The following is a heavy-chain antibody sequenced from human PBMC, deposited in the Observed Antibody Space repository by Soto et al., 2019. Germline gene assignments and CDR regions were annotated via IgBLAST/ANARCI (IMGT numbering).Heavy chain of an antibody. J-gene: IGHJ4*02. CDR3: AGELGTFYFDH. V-gene: IGHV4-30-4*01. D-gene: IGHD7-27*01. Sequence: QVQLQESGPGLVKPSQTLSLTCTVSAGSIRSGGYYWTWIRQPPGKGLEWIGYIDHSGSAYYNPSLKSRATISIDTSNNQFSLKMTSVTAADTAVYYCAGELGTFYFDHWGQGTLVTVSS. CDR1: AGSIRSGGYY. CDR2: IDHSGSA.